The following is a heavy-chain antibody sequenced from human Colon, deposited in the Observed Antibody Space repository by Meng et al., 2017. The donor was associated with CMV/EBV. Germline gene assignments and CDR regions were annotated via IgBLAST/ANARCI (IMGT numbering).Heavy chain of an antibody. J-gene: IGHJ4*02. CDR2: INPDGSST. Sequence: GGSLRLSCAASGFTFSTYWMHWVRHAPGKGLVWVSRINPDGSSTSYADSVKGRFTISRDNAKNTLYLQMNSLRAEDTAVYYCARGIGQQLGLPLDYWGQGTLVTVSS. D-gene: IGHD6-13*01. CDR3: ARGIGQQLGLPLDY. V-gene: IGHV3-74*01. CDR1: GFTFSTYW.